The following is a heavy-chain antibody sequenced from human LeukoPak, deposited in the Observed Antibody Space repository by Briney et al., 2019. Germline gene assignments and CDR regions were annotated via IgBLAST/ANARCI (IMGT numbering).Heavy chain of an antibody. CDR1: GYTFTSYW. CDR3: ARPPFI. CDR2: IYPGDSDT. Sequence: GESLKISCKASGYTFTSYWLGWVRQMPGKGLEWMGIIYPGDSDTKYSPSFQGQVTVSADKSISTAYLQWSSLEASDTAMYYCARPPFIWGQGTMVTVSS. V-gene: IGHV5-51*01. J-gene: IGHJ3*02.